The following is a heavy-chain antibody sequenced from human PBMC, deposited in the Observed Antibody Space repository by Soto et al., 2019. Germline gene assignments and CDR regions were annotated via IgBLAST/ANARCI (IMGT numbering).Heavy chain of an antibody. CDR1: GGSVSSGSYY. CDR3: AIKGYYDSSGYY. J-gene: IGHJ4*02. D-gene: IGHD3-22*01. CDR2: IYYSGST. V-gene: IGHV4-61*01. Sequence: SETLSLTCTVSGGSVSSGSYYWSWIRQPPGKGLEWIGYIYYSGSTNYNPSLKSRVTISVDTSKNQFSLKLSSVTAADTAVYYCAIKGYYDSSGYYWGQGTLVTVSS.